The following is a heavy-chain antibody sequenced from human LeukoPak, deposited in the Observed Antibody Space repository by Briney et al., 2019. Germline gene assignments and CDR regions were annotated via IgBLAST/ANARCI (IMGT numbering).Heavy chain of an antibody. D-gene: IGHD2-15*01. V-gene: IGHV3-7*01. CDR2: IKQDGSEN. J-gene: IGHJ4*02. CDR3: ATDCEVYCSHGPPDY. CDR1: GFTFSKYW. Sequence: GGSLRLSCAASGFTFSKYWMSWVRQAPGKGLEWVASIKQDGSENYYVDSVKGRFSVSRDDAKSSLYLQMNSLRAEDTAIYYCATDCEVYCSHGPPDYWGQGTLVTVSS.